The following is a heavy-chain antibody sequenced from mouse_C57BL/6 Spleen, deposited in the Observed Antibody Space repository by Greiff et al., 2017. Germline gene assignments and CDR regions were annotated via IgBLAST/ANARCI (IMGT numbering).Heavy chain of an antibody. CDR2: ISSGSSTI. Sequence: DVMLVESGGGLVKPGGSLKLSCAASGFTFSDYGMHWVRQAPEKGLEWVAYISSGSSTIYYADTVKGRFTSSRDNAKSTLFLQMTSLSSEDTAMYYCARPFYGGYYGFAYWGQGTLVTVSA. J-gene: IGHJ3*01. CDR3: ARPFYGGYYGFAY. D-gene: IGHD2-3*01. V-gene: IGHV5-17*01. CDR1: GFTFSDYG.